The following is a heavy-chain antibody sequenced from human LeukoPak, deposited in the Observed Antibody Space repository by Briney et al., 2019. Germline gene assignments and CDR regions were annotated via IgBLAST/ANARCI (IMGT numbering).Heavy chain of an antibody. J-gene: IGHJ3*02. V-gene: IGHV3-30*18. CDR1: GFTFSNYG. CDR2: ISYDGSNK. CDR3: AKYYGVSVLNAFDI. D-gene: IGHD3-10*01. Sequence: GGSLRLSCAASGFTFSNYGMHWVRQAPGKGLEWVAVISYDGSNKYYADSVKGRFTISRDNSKNTLYLQMNSLRAEDTAVYYCAKYYGVSVLNAFDIWGQGTMVTVSS.